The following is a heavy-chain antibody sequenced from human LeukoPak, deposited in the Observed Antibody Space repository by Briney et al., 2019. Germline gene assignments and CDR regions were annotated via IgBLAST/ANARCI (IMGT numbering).Heavy chain of an antibody. CDR3: ATLGVYSTFDY. CDR1: GYTFTSYD. CDR2: MNPNSGNT. Sequence: ASVKVSCKASGYTFTSYDINWVRQATGQGLEWMGWMNPNSGNTGYAQKFQGRVTMTEDTSTDTAYMELSSLRSEDTAVYYCATLGVYSTFDYWGQGTLVTVSS. J-gene: IGHJ4*02. V-gene: IGHV1-8*01. D-gene: IGHD6-13*01.